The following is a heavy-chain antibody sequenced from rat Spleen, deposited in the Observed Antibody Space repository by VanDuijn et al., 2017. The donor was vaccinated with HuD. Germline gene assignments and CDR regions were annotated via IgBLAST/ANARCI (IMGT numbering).Heavy chain of an antibody. D-gene: IGHD1-9*01. CDR3: ARRHYGYTDYFDY. CDR2: ISPGGGNT. Sequence: EVQLVESGGGLVQPGRSLKLSCAASGFTFSNYCMAWVRQAPTKGLEWVASISPGGGNTYYRDSVKGRFTVSRDNAKSTLSLQMDSLRSEDTATYYCARRHYGYTDYFDYWGQGVMVTVSS. J-gene: IGHJ2*01. CDR1: GFTFSNYC. V-gene: IGHV5-25*01.